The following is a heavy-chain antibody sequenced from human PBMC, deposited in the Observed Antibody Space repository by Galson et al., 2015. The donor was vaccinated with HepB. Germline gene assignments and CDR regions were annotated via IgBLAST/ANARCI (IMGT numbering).Heavy chain of an antibody. CDR3: ARDKRGVGATNY. J-gene: IGHJ4*02. CDR2: ISAYNGNT. D-gene: IGHD1-26*01. V-gene: IGHV1-18*04. CDR1: GYTFTSYG. Sequence: SVKVSCKASGYTFTSYGISWVRQAPGQGLEWMGWISAYNGNTNYAQKLQGRVTMATDTSTSTAYMELRSLRSDDTAVYYCARDKRGVGATNYWGQGTLVTVSS.